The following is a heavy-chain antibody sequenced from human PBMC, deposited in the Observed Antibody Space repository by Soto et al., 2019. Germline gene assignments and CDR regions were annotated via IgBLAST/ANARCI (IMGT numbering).Heavy chain of an antibody. CDR3: AISTGGFEGLFVVPSDY. D-gene: IGHD3-16*02. J-gene: IGHJ4*02. CDR2: INSGGTVA. Sequence: EVQLLESGGGLVQPGGSLRLSCAASGFTYESYAMSWVRQAPGKGPEWVSRINSGGTVAHYADSVKGRFAISRDNSKDTLSLEMNSLRADDTGLYYCAISTGGFEGLFVVPSDYWGQGTLVTVSS. V-gene: IGHV3-23*01. CDR1: GFTYESYA.